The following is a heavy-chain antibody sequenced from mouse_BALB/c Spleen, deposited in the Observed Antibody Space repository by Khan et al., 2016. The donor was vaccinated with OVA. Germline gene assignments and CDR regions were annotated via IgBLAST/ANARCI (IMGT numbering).Heavy chain of an antibody. CDR3: SRSVYYFYAYAMDY. CDR2: ISYSGST. J-gene: IGHJ4*01. D-gene: IGHD2-2*01. Sequence: EVQLQESGPGLVKPSQSLSLTCTVTGYSITSEYAWNWIRQFPGNKLEWMGYISYSGSTNYNPSLKSRISVTRDTSKNQFFLQLNSVTTEDTATYSGSRSVYYFYAYAMDYWGQGTSVTVSS. CDR1: GYSITSEYA. V-gene: IGHV3-2*02.